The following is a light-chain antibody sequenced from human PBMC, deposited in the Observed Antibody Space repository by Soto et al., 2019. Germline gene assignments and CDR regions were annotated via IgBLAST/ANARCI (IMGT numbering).Light chain of an antibody. CDR2: EVN. Sequence: QSALTQPRSVSGSPGQSVTISCTGTSSDVGSYNYVSWYQQHPGKAPKLIIHEVNQRPSGVPDRFSGSKSGNTASLTVSGLQAEDEGTYYCSSYGGYNNVVFGTGTKVTVL. CDR3: SSYGGYNNVV. CDR1: SSDVGSYNY. J-gene: IGLJ1*01. V-gene: IGLV2-8*01.